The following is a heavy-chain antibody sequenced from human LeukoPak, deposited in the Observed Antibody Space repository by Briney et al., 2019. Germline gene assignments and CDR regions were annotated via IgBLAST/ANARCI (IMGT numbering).Heavy chain of an antibody. D-gene: IGHD6-19*01. CDR1: GFTFSSYG. Sequence: PGRSLRLSCAASGFTFSSYGMHWVRQAPGKGLEWVAVISYDGSNKYYADSVKGRFTISRDNSKNTLYLQMNSLRAEDTAVYYCARFSSSGWYFDYWGQGTLVTVSS. CDR3: ARFSSSGWYFDY. J-gene: IGHJ4*02. CDR2: ISYDGSNK. V-gene: IGHV3-30*03.